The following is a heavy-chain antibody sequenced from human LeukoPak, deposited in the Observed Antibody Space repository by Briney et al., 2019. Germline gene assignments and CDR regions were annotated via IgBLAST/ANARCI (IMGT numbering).Heavy chain of an antibody. CDR2: IIPIFGTA. CDR1: GGTFSSYA. Sequence: ASVKVSCKASGGTFSSYAISWVRQAPGQGLEWMGGIIPIFGTANYAQKFQGRVTITADESTSTAYMELSSLRSEDTAVYYCARESGVYYDILTGYYRVYYFDYWGQGTLVTVSS. J-gene: IGHJ4*02. V-gene: IGHV1-69*13. D-gene: IGHD3-9*01. CDR3: ARESGVYYDILTGYYRVYYFDY.